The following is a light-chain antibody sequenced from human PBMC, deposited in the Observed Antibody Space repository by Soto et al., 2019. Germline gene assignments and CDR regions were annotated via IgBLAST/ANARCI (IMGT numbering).Light chain of an antibody. CDR3: QQYGSSPRT. Sequence: DIVLTQSPGTLSLSPGERATLSCRASQTVRSSSLAWYQQKPGQAPRLLIFGASTRAAGFPDRFSGSGSGTDFTLTISRLEPEDFAVYYCQQYGSSPRTFSQGTKVDI. CDR1: QTVRSSS. V-gene: IGKV3-20*01. CDR2: GAS. J-gene: IGKJ1*01.